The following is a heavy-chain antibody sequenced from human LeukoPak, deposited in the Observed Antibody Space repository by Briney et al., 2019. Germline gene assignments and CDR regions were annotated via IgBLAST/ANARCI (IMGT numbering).Heavy chain of an antibody. CDR3: ARRSYSWNEYYFDY. CDR2: IYYSGST. CDR1: GGSFSGYY. Sequence: SETLSLTCAVYGGSFSGYYWSWIRQPPGKGLEWIGNIYYSGSTNYNPSLKSRVTISVDTPKNQFSLRLTSVTAADTAVYYCARRSYSWNEYYFDYWGQGTLVTVSS. J-gene: IGHJ4*02. D-gene: IGHD1-1*01. V-gene: IGHV4-59*12.